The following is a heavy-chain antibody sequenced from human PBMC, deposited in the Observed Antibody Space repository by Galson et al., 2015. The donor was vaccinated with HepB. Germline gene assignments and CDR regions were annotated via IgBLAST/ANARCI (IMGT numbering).Heavy chain of an antibody. V-gene: IGHV1-3*01. CDR3: ARAGTTGNYYYYYGMDV. J-gene: IGHJ6*02. Sequence: SVKVSCKASGGTFSSYAISWVRQAPGQRLEWMGWINAGNGNTKYSQKFQGRVTITRDTSASTAYMELSSLRSEDTAVYYCARAGTTGNYYYYYGMDVWGQGTTVTVSS. CDR1: GGTFSSYA. D-gene: IGHD1-7*01. CDR2: INAGNGNT.